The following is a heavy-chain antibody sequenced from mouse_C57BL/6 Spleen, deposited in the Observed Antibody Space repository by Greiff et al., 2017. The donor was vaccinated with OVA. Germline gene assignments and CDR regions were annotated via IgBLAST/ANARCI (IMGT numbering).Heavy chain of an antibody. V-gene: IGHV5-6*01. CDR1: GFTFSSYG. D-gene: IGHD2-3*01. CDR3: ARHNDGYSHWYFDV. Sequence: EVQGVESGGDLVKPGGSLKLSCAASGFTFSSYGMSWVRQTPDKRLEWVATISSGGSYTYYPDSVKGRFTISRDNAKNTLYLQMRSLKSEDTAMYYCARHNDGYSHWYFDVWGTGTTVTVSS. CDR2: ISSGGSYT. J-gene: IGHJ1*03.